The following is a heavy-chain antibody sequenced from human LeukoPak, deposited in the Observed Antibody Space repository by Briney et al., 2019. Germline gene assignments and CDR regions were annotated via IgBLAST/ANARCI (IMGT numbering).Heavy chain of an antibody. Sequence: PGRSLRLSCAASGFTFDDYAMHWVRQAPGKGLEWVSGISWNSGSIGYVDSVKGRFTISRDNAKNSLYLQMNSLRAEDTALYYCAKGSDYGDASNWFDPWGQGTLVTVSS. CDR2: ISWNSGSI. CDR1: GFTFDDYA. J-gene: IGHJ5*02. CDR3: AKGSDYGDASNWFDP. D-gene: IGHD4-17*01. V-gene: IGHV3-9*01.